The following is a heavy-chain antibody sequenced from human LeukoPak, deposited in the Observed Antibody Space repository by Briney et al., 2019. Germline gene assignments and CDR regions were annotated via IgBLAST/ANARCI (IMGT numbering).Heavy chain of an antibody. D-gene: IGHD6-19*01. CDR1: GFTFSSYE. J-gene: IGHJ4*02. CDR2: ISSSGSTI. CDR3: AGDLGIAVAGIFCY. Sequence: PGGSLRLSCAASGFTFSSYEMNWVRQAPGKGLEWVSYISSSGSTIYYADSVKGRFTISRDNAKNSLYLQMNSLRAEDTAVYYCAGDLGIAVAGIFCYWGQGTLVTVSS. V-gene: IGHV3-48*03.